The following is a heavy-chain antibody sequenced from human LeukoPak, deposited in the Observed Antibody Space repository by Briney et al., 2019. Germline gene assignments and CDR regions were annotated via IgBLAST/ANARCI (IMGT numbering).Heavy chain of an antibody. CDR1: GFTFDDYA. V-gene: IGHV3-23*01. J-gene: IGHJ4*02. Sequence: GGSLRLSCAASGFTFDDYAMSWVRQAPGKGLEWVSAMSSSDDGRYYAASVRGRFTISRDTSRSTLYLQMNSLRAEDAAVYYCAKAPVTSCRGAFCYPFDYWGQGTLVTVSS. D-gene: IGHD2-15*01. CDR2: MSSSDDGR. CDR3: AKAPVTSCRGAFCYPFDY.